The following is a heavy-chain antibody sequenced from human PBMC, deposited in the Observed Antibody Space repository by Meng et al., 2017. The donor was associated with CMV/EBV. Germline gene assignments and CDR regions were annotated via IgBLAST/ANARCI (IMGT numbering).Heavy chain of an antibody. Sequence: SVKVSCKASGGTLSSYPISWVRQAPGQGLEWMGRIIPILGIANCAQKFQGRVTITADKSTSTAYMELSSLRSEDTAVYYCARDLGGDSANNGMDVWGQGTTVTVSS. CDR1: GGTLSSYP. V-gene: IGHV1-69*04. D-gene: IGHD3-3*01. J-gene: IGHJ6*02. CDR2: IIPILGIA. CDR3: ARDLGGDSANNGMDV.